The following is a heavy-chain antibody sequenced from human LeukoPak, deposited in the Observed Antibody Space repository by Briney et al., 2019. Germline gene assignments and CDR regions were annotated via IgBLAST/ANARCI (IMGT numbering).Heavy chain of an antibody. CDR3: AKEGYSSFAFDI. V-gene: IGHV3-9*01. J-gene: IGHJ3*02. D-gene: IGHD6-19*01. CDR2: ISWNSGSI. CDR1: GFTFDDYA. Sequence: PGGSLRLSCAASGFTFDDYAMHWVRQAPGKGLEWVSGISWNSGSIGYADSVKGRFTISRDNAKNSLYLQMSSLRAEDTALYYCAKEGYSSFAFDIWGQGTMVTVSS.